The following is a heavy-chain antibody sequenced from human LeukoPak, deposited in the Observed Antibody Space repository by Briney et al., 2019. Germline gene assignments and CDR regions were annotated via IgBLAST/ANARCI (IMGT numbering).Heavy chain of an antibody. CDR3: TRAPFDGYNFRRAFDI. Sequence: GGSLRLSCTASGFTFGDYAMSWVRQAPGKGLEWGGFIRSKAYGGTTEYAASVIRRFTISRDDSKSIAYLQMNSLKTEDTAVYYCTRAPFDGYNFRRAFDIWGQGTMVTVSS. J-gene: IGHJ3*02. D-gene: IGHD5-24*01. CDR1: GFTFGDYA. V-gene: IGHV3-49*04. CDR2: IRSKAYGGTT.